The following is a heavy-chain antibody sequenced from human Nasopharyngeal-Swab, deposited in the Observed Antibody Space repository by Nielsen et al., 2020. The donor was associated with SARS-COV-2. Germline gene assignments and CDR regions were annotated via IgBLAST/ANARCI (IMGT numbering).Heavy chain of an antibody. D-gene: IGHD5-24*01. J-gene: IGHJ4*02. V-gene: IGHV4-34*01. CDR2: INHSGST. CDR3: ARGPSYRWGGVRGLGETHRRYYFDY. Sequence: WIRQPPGKGLEWIGEINHSGSTNYNPSLKSRVTISVDTSKNQFSLKLSSVTAADTAVYYCARGPSYRWGGVRGLGETHRRYYFDYWGQGTLVTVSS.